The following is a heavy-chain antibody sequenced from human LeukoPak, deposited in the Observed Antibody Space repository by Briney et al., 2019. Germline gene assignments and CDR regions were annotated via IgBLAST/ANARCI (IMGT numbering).Heavy chain of an antibody. CDR2: ISPSSSST. J-gene: IGHJ6*02. CDR1: GFTFSDSY. V-gene: IGHV3-11*06. Sequence: GGSLRLSCAASGFTFSDSYMSWIRQAPGKGLDWASYISPSSSSTNYADSVKGRFTISRDNAKNSLYLQMNSLRAEDTAVYYCARGHYGMDVWGQGTTVTVSS. CDR3: ARGHYGMDV.